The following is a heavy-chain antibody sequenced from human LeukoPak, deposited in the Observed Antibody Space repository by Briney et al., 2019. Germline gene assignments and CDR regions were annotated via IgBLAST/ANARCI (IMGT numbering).Heavy chain of an antibody. CDR1: GFPFSSYS. J-gene: IGHJ4*02. CDR2: ISSSSSTI. D-gene: IGHD6-13*01. V-gene: IGHV3-48*01. CDR3: ARGIQDSSSWPIDY. Sequence: GGSLRLSCAASGFPFSSYSMNWVRQAPGKGLEWVSYISSSSSTIYYADSVKGRFTISRDNAKNSLYLKMNSLRAEDTAVYYCARGIQDSSSWPIDYWGQGTLVTVSS.